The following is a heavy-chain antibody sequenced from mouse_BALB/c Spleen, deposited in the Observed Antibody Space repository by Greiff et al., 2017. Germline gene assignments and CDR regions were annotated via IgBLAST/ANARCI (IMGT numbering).Heavy chain of an antibody. D-gene: IGHD2-12*01. CDR1: GFTFSSFG. V-gene: IGHV5-17*02. Sequence: EVKLMESGGGLVQPGGSRKLSCAASGFTFSSFGMHWVRQAPEKGLEWVAYISSGSSTIYYADTVKGRFTISRDNPKNTLFLQMTSLRSEDTAMYYCARYDVGPFAYWGQGTLVTVSA. CDR3: ARYDVGPFAY. J-gene: IGHJ3*01. CDR2: ISSGSSTI.